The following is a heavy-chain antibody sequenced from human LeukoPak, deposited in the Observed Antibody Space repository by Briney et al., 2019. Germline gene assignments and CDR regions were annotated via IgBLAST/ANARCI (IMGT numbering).Heavy chain of an antibody. CDR1: GFTFNDYA. J-gene: IGHJ3*01. V-gene: IGHV3-9*01. Sequence: GGSLRLSCAASGFTFNDYAMHWVRHAPGKGLEWDSGIGWNSVATGYADSVRRRFTICRDNAKNSLYLQMNSLSPEDTALYYCTKRARKGIGAAGDGYHVWGQGTMVSVSS. D-gene: IGHD6-13*01. CDR2: IGWNSVAT. CDR3: TKRARKGIGAAGDGYHV.